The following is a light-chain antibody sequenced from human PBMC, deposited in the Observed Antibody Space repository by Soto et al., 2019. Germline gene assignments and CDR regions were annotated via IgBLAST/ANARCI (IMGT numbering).Light chain of an antibody. J-gene: IGLJ1*01. V-gene: IGLV1-44*01. Sequence: QSVLTQPPSASGTPGQRVSVSCSGSSSNIGSNTVHWYQQLPGTAPKLLIYRNNQRPSGVPDRFSGSKSGTSASLAISGLQYEDEADYYCAAWDDSMDGYVFGTGTKVTVL. CDR3: AAWDDSMDGYV. CDR2: RNN. CDR1: SSNIGSNT.